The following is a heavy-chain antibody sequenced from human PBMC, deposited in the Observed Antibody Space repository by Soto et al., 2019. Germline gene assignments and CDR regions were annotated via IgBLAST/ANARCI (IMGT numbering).Heavy chain of an antibody. CDR1: GFTFGDYW. CDR3: ATAEVDY. Sequence: GGSLRLSCAASGFTFGDYWMHWVRQPPGKGPEWVSRMTGDGRTTQYADSVKGRFTASRDNAKSTLYLQMNSLRAEDTAVYYCATAEVDYWGPGTLVTV. CDR2: MTGDGRTT. J-gene: IGHJ4*02. V-gene: IGHV3-74*03.